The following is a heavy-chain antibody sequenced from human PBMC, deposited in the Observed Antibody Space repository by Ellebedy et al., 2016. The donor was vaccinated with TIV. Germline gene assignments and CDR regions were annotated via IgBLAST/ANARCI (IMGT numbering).Heavy chain of an antibody. CDR2: IKQDGSEK. D-gene: IGHD3-10*02. Sequence: GESLKISCAASGFTFSSDWMSWVRPAPGKGLEWVANIKQDGSEKYYLDSVKGRFTISRDNAKNSLYLQMNSLRAEDTAVYYCAGIADVRFDPWGQGTLVSVSS. CDR3: AGIADVRFDP. V-gene: IGHV3-7*01. CDR1: GFTFSSDW. J-gene: IGHJ5*02.